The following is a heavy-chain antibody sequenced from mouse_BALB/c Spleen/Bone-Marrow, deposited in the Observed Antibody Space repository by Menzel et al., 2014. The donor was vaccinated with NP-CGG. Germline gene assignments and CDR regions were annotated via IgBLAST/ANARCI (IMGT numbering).Heavy chain of an antibody. D-gene: IGHD1-1*01. CDR2: ISSGSSTI. Sequence: VQLQQSGGGLVQPGGSRKLSCAASGFTFGSFGMHWVRQAPEKVLEWVAYISSGSSTIYYADTVKGRFTISRDNPKNTLFLQMTSLRSEDTAMYYCARRGSNHWYFDVWGAGTTVTVSS. V-gene: IGHV5-17*02. CDR3: ARRGSNHWYFDV. CDR1: GFTFGSFG. J-gene: IGHJ1*01.